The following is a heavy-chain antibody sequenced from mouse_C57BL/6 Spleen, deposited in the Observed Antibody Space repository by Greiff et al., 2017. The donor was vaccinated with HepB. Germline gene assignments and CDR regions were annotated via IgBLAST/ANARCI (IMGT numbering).Heavy chain of an antibody. CDR1: GYAFPNYL. Sequence: VPLQQSGAELVRPGTSVKVSCKASGYAFPNYLIEWVKQRPGQGLEWIGVINPGSGGTNYNEKFKGKATLTADKSSSTAYMQLSSLTSEDSAVYFCARSDRFDVWGTGTTVTVSS. CDR2: INPGSGGT. V-gene: IGHV1-54*01. J-gene: IGHJ1*03. CDR3: ARSDRFDV.